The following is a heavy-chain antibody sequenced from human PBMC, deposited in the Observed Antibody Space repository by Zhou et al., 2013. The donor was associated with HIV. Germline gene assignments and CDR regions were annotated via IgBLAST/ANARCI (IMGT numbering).Heavy chain of an antibody. D-gene: IGHD3-16*02. Sequence: QVQLVQSGAEVKKPGSSVKVSCKASGGTFSSYAISWVRQAPGQGLEWMGRIKSNGGDTKYAQKFQGRVTMTRDTAINTAYMDLYRLLSDDTAIYYCARSPIWGSYRYVDYWGQGTLVTVSS. V-gene: IGHV1-2*02. CDR1: GGTFSSYA. CDR2: IKSNGGDT. J-gene: IGHJ4*02. CDR3: ARSPIWGSYRYVDY.